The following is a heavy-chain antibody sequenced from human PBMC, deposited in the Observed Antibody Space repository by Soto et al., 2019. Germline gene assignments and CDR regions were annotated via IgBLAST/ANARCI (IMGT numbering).Heavy chain of an antibody. CDR1: GFTVSSNY. J-gene: IGHJ5*02. CDR3: ARRGLSGSWFDP. V-gene: IGHV3-66*01. D-gene: IGHD3-16*02. Sequence: GGSLRLSCAASGFTVSSNYMSWVRQAPGKGLEWVSVIYSGGSTYYADSVKGRFTISRDNSKNTQYLQMNSLRAEDTAVYYCARRGLSGSWFDPWGQGTLVTVSS. CDR2: IYSGGST.